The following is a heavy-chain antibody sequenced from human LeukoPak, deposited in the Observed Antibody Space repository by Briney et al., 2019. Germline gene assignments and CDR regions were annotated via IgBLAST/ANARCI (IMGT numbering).Heavy chain of an antibody. CDR3: ARGEAVAELDY. Sequence: SETLSLTCGVSGGSISSSYWWSWVRQSPGKGLEWIGEIYHSGSTNYNPSLKSRVTISVDTSKNQFSLKLSSVTAADTAVYYCARGEAVAELDYWGQGTLVTVSS. CDR1: GGSISSSYW. V-gene: IGHV4-4*02. D-gene: IGHD6-19*01. J-gene: IGHJ4*02. CDR2: IYHSGST.